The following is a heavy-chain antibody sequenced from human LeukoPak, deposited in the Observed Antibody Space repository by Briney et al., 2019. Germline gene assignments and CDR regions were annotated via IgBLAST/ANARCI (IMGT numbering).Heavy chain of an antibody. J-gene: IGHJ4*02. D-gene: IGHD1-26*01. V-gene: IGHV1-46*01. CDR2: INPSGGST. Sequence: ASVKVSCKASGYTFTSYYMHWVRQAPGQGLKWMGIINPSGGSTSYAQKFQGRVTMTRDTSTSTVYMELSSLRSEDTAVYYCARAYMREGGSYYFVYWGQGTLVTVSS. CDR3: ARAYMREGGSYYFVY. CDR1: GYTFTSYY.